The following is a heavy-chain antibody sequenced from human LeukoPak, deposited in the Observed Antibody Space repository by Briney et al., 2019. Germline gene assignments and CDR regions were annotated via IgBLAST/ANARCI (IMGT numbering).Heavy chain of an antibody. CDR3: ARVVAATSWFGP. D-gene: IGHD2-15*01. V-gene: IGHV1-69*13. CDR1: GCTFSSYA. Sequence: ASVKVSCKASGCTFSSYAISWVRQAPGQGLEWMGGIIPIFGTANYAQKFQGRVTITADESTSTAYMELSSLRSEDTAVYYCARVVAATSWFGPWGQGTLVTVSS. CDR2: IIPIFGTA. J-gene: IGHJ5*02.